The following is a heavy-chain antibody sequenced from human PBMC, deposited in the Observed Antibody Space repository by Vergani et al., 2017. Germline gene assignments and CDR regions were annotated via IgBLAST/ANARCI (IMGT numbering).Heavy chain of an antibody. V-gene: IGHV1-18*01. D-gene: IGHD2-15*01. J-gene: IGHJ6*02. Sequence: QVQLVQSGAAVKKPGASVKVSCKASGYTFTSYGISWVRQAPGQGLEWMGWISAYNGNTNYAQKLQGRVTMTTDTSTSTAYMELRSLRYDDTAVYYCARAGYCSGGSCYEYCYYGMDVWGQGTTVTVSS. CDR3: ARAGYCSGGSCYEYCYYGMDV. CDR2: ISAYNGNT. CDR1: GYTFTSYG.